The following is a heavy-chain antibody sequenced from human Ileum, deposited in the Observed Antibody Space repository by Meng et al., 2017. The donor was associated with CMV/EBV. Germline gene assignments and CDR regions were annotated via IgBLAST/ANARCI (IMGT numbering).Heavy chain of an antibody. CDR3: ARDRPVGPTPDGSLGA. J-gene: IGHJ4*02. CDR2: VHHTGTT. D-gene: IGHD1-26*01. V-gene: IGHV4-39*07. Sequence: PGVVKPSATPSLPCTVYGGSISSNCDYWGWVRQPPGKGLEWIATVHHTGTTYHNPSLKRPVNISIDTSKNQFSLRLTSVTAADTAVYYCARDRPVGPTPDGSLGAWGQGTLVTVSS. CDR1: GGSISSNCDY.